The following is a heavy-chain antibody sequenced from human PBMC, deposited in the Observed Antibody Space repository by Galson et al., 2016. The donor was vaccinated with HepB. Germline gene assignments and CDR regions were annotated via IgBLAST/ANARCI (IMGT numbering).Heavy chain of an antibody. CDR3: ARKSLPYSSSWYYFDY. J-gene: IGHJ4*02. CDR2: IYPGESDI. V-gene: IGHV5-51*01. D-gene: IGHD6-13*01. Sequence: QSGAEVKKPGESLKISCKGSGYSFTNYWINWVRQMPGKGLEWIGIIYPGESDIRYSPSFQGQVTTSADKSISTAYLQWSSLKASDTAMYYCARKSLPYSSSWYYFDYWGQGTLVTVSS. CDR1: GYSFTNYW.